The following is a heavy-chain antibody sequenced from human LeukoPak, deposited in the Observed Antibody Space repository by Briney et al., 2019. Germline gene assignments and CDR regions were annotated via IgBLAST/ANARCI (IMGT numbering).Heavy chain of an antibody. J-gene: IGHJ4*02. CDR1: GFTFSSHA. CDR2: IGGRGGST. Sequence: QPGGSLRLSCAASGFTFSSHARAWVRQAPGKGLEWVSAIGGRGGSTYYADSVKGRFTISRDHSKNTVYLQMNSLRAEDTAVYYCARDPGVVAFHYFDLWGQGTLVTVSS. CDR3: ARDPGVVAFHYFDL. D-gene: IGHD3-3*01. V-gene: IGHV3-23*01.